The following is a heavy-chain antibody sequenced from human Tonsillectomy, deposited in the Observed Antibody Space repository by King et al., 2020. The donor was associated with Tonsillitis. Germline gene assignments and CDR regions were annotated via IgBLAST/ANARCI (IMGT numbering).Heavy chain of an antibody. CDR3: ARDLLEWGGGWFGEPPYYGMDV. D-gene: IGHD3-10*01. V-gene: IGHV3-21*01. CDR2: ISSSSSYI. J-gene: IGHJ6*02. CDR1: GFTFSSYS. Sequence: VQLVESGGGLVKPGGPLRLSCAASGFTFSSYSMNWVRQAPGKGLEWVSSISSSSSYIYYADSVKGRFTISRDNAKNSLYLQMNSLRAEDTAVYYCARDLLEWGGGWFGEPPYYGMDVWGQGTTVTVSS.